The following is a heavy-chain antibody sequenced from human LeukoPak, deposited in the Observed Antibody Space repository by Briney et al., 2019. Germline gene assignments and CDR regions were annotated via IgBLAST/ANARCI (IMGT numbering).Heavy chain of an antibody. CDR3: AKWGDYDILTGYYDSDY. CDR1: GFTFNNYA. Sequence: PGGSLRLSCAASGFTFNNYAMSWVRQAPGEGLEWVSAITGSGGTTFYADSVKGRFTISRENSKNTLYLQMNSLRAEDTAVYYCAKWGDYDILTGYYDSDYWGQGTPVTVSS. D-gene: IGHD3-9*01. V-gene: IGHV3-23*01. J-gene: IGHJ4*02. CDR2: ITGSGGTT.